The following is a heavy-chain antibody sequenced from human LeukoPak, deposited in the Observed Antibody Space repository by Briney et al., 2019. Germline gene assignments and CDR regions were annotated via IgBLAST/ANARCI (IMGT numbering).Heavy chain of an antibody. J-gene: IGHJ4*02. D-gene: IGHD3-22*01. CDR3: ARDQYYDSSGYWIGPLDY. V-gene: IGHV3-30-3*01. Sequence: GGSLRLPCAASGFTFSSYWMSWVRQAPGKGLEWVAVISYDGSNKYYADSVKGRFTISRDNSKNTLYLQMNSLRAEDTAVYYCARDQYYDSSGYWIGPLDYWGQGTLVTVSS. CDR1: GFTFSSYW. CDR2: ISYDGSNK.